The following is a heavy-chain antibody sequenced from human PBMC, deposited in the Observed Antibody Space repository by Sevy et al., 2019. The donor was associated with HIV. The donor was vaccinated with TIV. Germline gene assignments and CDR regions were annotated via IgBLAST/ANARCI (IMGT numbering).Heavy chain of an antibody. CDR3: ARAIGTQVAGLYYFDY. Sequence: SETLSLTCAVSGYSISSDYYWGWIRQPPGKGLEWIVSIYHSGYSYYNPSLKSRVTISVDTSKNQFSLKLSSVTAADTAVYYCARAIGTQVAGLYYFDYWGQGTLVTVSS. CDR2: IYHSGYS. V-gene: IGHV4-38-2*01. J-gene: IGHJ4*02. CDR1: GYSISSDYY. D-gene: IGHD6-19*01.